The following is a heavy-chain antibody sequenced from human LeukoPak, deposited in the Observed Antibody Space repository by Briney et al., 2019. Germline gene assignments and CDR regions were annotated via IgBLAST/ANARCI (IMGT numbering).Heavy chain of an antibody. CDR2: INDSGST. J-gene: IGHJ4*02. V-gene: IGHV4-34*01. CDR1: GGFFSDYY. Sequence: SETLSLTCGVYGGFFSDYYWSWIRQPPGKGLEWIGEINDSGSTKYNPSLKSRVTISVDTSKNQFSLKLRSVNAADTAVYYCARGQARPSCLFDYWGQGTLVTVSS. CDR3: ARGQARPSCLFDY. D-gene: IGHD3-10*01.